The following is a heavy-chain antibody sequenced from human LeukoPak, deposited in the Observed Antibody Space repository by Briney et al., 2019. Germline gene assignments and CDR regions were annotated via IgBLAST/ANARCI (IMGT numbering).Heavy chain of an antibody. V-gene: IGHV1-46*01. CDR2: INPGGGST. CDR3: ARGLYCSGGSCYFDY. CDR1: GYTFSSYY. J-gene: IGHJ4*02. Sequence: ASVKVSCKASGYTFSSYYMHWVRQAPGQGIEWMGIINPGGGSTNYAQKFQGRVTITADKSTSTAYMELSSLRSEDTAVYYCARGLYCSGGSCYFDYWDQGTLVTVSS. D-gene: IGHD2-15*01.